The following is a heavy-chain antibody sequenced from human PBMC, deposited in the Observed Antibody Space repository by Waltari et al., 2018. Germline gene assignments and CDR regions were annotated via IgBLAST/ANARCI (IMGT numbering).Heavy chain of an antibody. V-gene: IGHV3-33*06. D-gene: IGHD3-10*01. CDR2: IWFGGGDT. J-gene: IGHJ4*02. CDR3: AKDAFGNTYLDY. Sequence: QVQLVESGGGVVQPGMSLSLSCAASGFSLSTFGMHWVRQAPGKGLEWVALIWFGGGDTYYADSVRGRFTISRDNSKNTLYLDINSLRVDDTAIYHCAKDAFGNTYLDYWGQGTLVTVSS. CDR1: GFSLSTFG.